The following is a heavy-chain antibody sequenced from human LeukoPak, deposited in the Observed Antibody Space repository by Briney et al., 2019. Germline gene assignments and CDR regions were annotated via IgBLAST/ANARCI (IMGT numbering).Heavy chain of an antibody. CDR3: AKFGSTSGRAFDP. CDR2: TSHGGTT. Sequence: PSETLSLTCGVSGYSMSSDNYWGWIRHPPGKGLEWIGTTSHGGTTYYNPSLKSRVTISIDTSKSQFSLKLTSVSAADTAVYYCAKFGSTSGRAFDPWGQGTLVTVSS. J-gene: IGHJ5*02. V-gene: IGHV4-38-2*01. D-gene: IGHD2-2*01. CDR1: GYSMSSDNY.